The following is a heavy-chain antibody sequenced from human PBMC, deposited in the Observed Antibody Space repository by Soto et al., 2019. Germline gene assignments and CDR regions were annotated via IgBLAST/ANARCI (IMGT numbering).Heavy chain of an antibody. CDR2: IWYDGSNK. D-gene: IGHD5-18*01. CDR3: ARGFRDTANYYYYYVMDV. Sequence: PGGSLRLSCAASGFTFSSYGMHWVRQAPGKGLEWVAVIWYDGSNKYYADSVKGRFTISRDNSKNTLYLQMNSLRAEDTAVYYCARGFRDTANYYYYYVMDVWGQGTTVTVSS. J-gene: IGHJ6*02. CDR1: GFTFSSYG. V-gene: IGHV3-33*01.